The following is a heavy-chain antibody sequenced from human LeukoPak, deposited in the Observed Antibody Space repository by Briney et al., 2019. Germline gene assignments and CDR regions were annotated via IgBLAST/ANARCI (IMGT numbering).Heavy chain of an antibody. V-gene: IGHV1-8*01. J-gene: IGHJ4*02. CDR1: GYTFTSYD. CDR3: VGGAPNWGFDF. Sequence: ASVNVSCKASGYTFTSYDINWVRQATGQGFEWMGWMSPSTGNTGYAQKFQGRVTMTRYTSVSTAYMELSSLRSEDTAVYYCVGGAPNWGFDFWGQGTLVAVSS. CDR2: MSPSTGNT. D-gene: IGHD7-27*01.